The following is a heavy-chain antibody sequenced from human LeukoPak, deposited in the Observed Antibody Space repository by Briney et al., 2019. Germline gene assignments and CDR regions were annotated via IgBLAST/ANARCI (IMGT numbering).Heavy chain of an antibody. D-gene: IGHD6-19*01. Sequence: PSETLSLTCTVSGGSISSYYWTWIRQPAGKGLEWIGRIYTSGSTDYNPSLKSRVTMSIDTSKNQFSLKLSPVTSADTAVYYCARAGRMAEPGTFDIWGQGTMVTVSS. V-gene: IGHV4-4*07. CDR2: IYTSGST. J-gene: IGHJ3*02. CDR3: ARAGRMAEPGTFDI. CDR1: GGSISSYY.